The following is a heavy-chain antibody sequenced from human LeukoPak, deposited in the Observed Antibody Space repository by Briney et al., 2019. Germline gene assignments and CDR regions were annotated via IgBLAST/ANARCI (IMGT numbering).Heavy chain of an antibody. D-gene: IGHD3-22*01. J-gene: IGHJ4*02. CDR3: ARVLYDSSGYYLDF. CDR2: IYYSGST. Sequence: SETLSLTCTVSGGSVSSGSYYWSWIRQPPGKGLEWIGYIYYSGSTNYNPSLKSRVTISVDTSKNQFSLRLTSVSAADTAVYYCARVLYDSSGYYLDFWGQGTLLTVSS. CDR1: GGSVSSGSYY. V-gene: IGHV4-61*01.